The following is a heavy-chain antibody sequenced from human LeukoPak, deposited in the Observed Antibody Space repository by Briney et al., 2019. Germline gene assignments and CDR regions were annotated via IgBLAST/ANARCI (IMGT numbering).Heavy chain of an antibody. V-gene: IGHV3-23*01. D-gene: IGHD6-6*01. CDR3: AKNTQYSGYYDC. J-gene: IGHJ4*02. CDR2: ISGSGGST. CDR1: GFTFSSYD. Sequence: GGSLRLSCPASGFTFSSYDMSWVRQAPGKGLEWVSAISGSGGSTYYADSVKGRFTISRDNSKNTLYLQMNSLRAEDTAVYYCAKNTQYSGYYDCWGQGTLVAVSS.